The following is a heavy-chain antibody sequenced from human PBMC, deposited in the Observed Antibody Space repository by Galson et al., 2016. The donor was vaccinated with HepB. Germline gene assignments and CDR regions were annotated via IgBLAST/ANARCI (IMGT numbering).Heavy chain of an antibody. CDR3: ARGWDDFWSAGRFDP. J-gene: IGHJ5*02. Sequence: YLRLSCAASGFTFNSYWMSWVRRAPGKRLASGAKIKKDGSEKYYVGSVKGRFPISRENARNSLYLQMSRLRAEDTAVYYCARGWDDFWSAGRFDPGGQGALVTVPS. CDR2: IKKDGSEK. D-gene: IGHD3-3*01. V-gene: IGHV3-7*01. CDR1: GFTFNSYW.